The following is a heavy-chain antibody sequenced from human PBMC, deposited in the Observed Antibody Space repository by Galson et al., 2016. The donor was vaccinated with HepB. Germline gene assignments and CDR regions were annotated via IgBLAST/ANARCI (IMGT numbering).Heavy chain of an antibody. CDR3: ARELDHSFYFDY. CDR1: GYTFNTYT. CDR2: IKPSGGNT. J-gene: IGHJ4*02. V-gene: IGHV1-46*02. Sequence: SVKVSCKASGYTFNTYTMHWVRQAPGHGLEWMGIIKPSGGNTLYAQKFQDRITMTRDTSTSTVYMELISLRSEDTAVYYCARELDHSFYFDYWGQGTLLTVSS. D-gene: IGHD1-14*01.